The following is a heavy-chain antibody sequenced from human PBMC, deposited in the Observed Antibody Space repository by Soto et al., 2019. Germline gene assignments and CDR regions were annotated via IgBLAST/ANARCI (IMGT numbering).Heavy chain of an antibody. J-gene: IGHJ5*02. CDR1: GYSFTSYW. D-gene: IGHD2-8*01. Sequence: PGESLKISCKASGYSFTSYWIGWVRQMPGKGLKWMGIIYPYDSDIRYSPSFQGQVTISVDKSVSTAYLQWSKLRASHSAMYYCATSARRVMVRGIPRDDRVGPWGQGTPVTVSS. V-gene: IGHV5-51*01. CDR2: IYPYDSDI. CDR3: ATSARRVMVRGIPRDDRVGP.